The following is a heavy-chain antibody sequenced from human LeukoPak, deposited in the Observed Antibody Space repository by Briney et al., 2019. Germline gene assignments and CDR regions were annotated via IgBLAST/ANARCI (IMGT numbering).Heavy chain of an antibody. D-gene: IGHD1-1*01. Sequence: PGGSLRLSCAASGFIFSNYGMHWVRQAPGKGPVSVSRISPDGSHTDYSDSVTGRLTISRDNAKNTLYLQMSSLRIDDTALYYCVRGTNAWTGFDYWGQGTLVTVSS. J-gene: IGHJ4*02. CDR3: VRGTNAWTGFDY. CDR1: GFIFSNYG. V-gene: IGHV3-74*01. CDR2: ISPDGSHT.